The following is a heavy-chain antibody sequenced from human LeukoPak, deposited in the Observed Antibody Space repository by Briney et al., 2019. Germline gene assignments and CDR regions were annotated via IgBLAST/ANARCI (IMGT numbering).Heavy chain of an antibody. Sequence: SETLSLTCTVSGGSFSSGSYYWSWIRQPPGKGLEWIGYIYYSGSTNYNPSLKSRATISVDTSKNQFSLKLSSVTAADTAVYYCARVGEGYYDSSDYWGQGTLVTVSS. CDR3: ARVGEGYYDSSDY. CDR1: GGSFSSGSYY. J-gene: IGHJ4*02. D-gene: IGHD3-22*01. V-gene: IGHV4-61*01. CDR2: IYYSGST.